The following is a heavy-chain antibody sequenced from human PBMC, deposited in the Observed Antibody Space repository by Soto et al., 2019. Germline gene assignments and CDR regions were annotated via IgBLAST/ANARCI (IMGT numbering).Heavy chain of an antibody. CDR3: ARTAGGRVRGALDI. CDR2: IPNTENKK. Sequence: QVQLEESGGGVVQPGTSLRLSCVASGFTFSSYGMHWVRQAPGKGLEWVAVIPNTENKKYYADSVKGRFTISRDNSQNTLFLQMDSLMSEDTAVYYCARTAGGRVRGALDIWGQGTMVTAS. V-gene: IGHV3-30-3*01. CDR1: GFTFSSYG. J-gene: IGHJ3*02. D-gene: IGHD6-13*01.